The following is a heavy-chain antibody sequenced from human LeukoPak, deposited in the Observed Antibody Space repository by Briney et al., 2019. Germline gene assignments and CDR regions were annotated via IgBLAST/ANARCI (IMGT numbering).Heavy chain of an antibody. CDR1: GGSISSYY. CDR2: IYYSGST. CDR3: ASGGIYGGNARVDY. J-gene: IGHJ4*02. Sequence: SETLSLTCTVSGGSISSYYWSWIRQPPGKGLEWIGYIYYSGSTNYNPSLKSRVTISVDTSKNQFSLKLSSVTAADTAVYYCASGGIYGGNARVDYWGQGTLVTVSS. D-gene: IGHD4-23*01. V-gene: IGHV4-59*12.